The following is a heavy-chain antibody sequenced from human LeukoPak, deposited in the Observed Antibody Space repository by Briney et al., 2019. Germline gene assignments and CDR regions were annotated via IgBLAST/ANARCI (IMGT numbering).Heavy chain of an antibody. CDR3: ARSPDEGTIFGVAIILVGYYFDY. Sequence: GGSLRLSCAASGFTFSSYSMNWVRQAPGKGLEWVSSISSSSYIYYADSVKGRFTISRDNAKNSLYLQMNSLRAEDTAVYYCARSPDEGTIFGVAIILVGYYFDYWGQGTLVTVSS. V-gene: IGHV3-21*01. J-gene: IGHJ4*02. CDR2: ISSSSYI. D-gene: IGHD3-3*01. CDR1: GFTFSSYS.